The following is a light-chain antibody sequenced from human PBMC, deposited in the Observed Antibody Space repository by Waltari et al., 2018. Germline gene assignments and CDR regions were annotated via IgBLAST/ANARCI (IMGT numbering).Light chain of an antibody. CDR3: QQYGSSPKT. CDR1: QSVRSSY. Sequence: ELGLTQSPGTLSLSPGERATLSCRASQSVRSSYLAWYQQKPGQAPRRLIYGASSRATGIPDRFSGSGSGTDFTLTISRLEPEDFAVYYCQQYGSSPKTFGHGTKLEIK. V-gene: IGKV3-20*01. J-gene: IGKJ2*01. CDR2: GAS.